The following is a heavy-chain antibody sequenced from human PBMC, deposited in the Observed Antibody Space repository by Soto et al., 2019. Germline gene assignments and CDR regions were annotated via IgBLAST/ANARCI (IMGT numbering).Heavy chain of an antibody. CDR2: INHSGST. J-gene: IGHJ4*02. CDR3: ARWELWLENDFDY. D-gene: IGHD6-19*01. Sequence: QVQLQQWGAGLLKPSETLSLTCAVYGGSFSGYYWSWIRQPPGKGLEWIGEINHSGSTNYNPSLKSRVTISVDTSKNQFSLKLSSVTDADTAVYYCARWELWLENDFDYWGQGTLVTVSS. CDR1: GGSFSGYY. V-gene: IGHV4-34*01.